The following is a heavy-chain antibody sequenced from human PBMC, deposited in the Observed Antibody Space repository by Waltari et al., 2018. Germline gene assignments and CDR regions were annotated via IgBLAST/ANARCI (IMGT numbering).Heavy chain of an antibody. V-gene: IGHV3-23*01. CDR3: ARGSGVDY. J-gene: IGHJ4*02. CDR1: GFTFSTYV. Sequence: EVQLLESGGGLVQPGGSLILSCAASGFTFSTYVMNWVRQSPGKGLEWVSSIRDGGGIINYADSVKGRFTISRDNSKNTVYLQMKSLRAEDTAVYYCARGSGVDYWGQGTLVTISS. D-gene: IGHD7-27*01. CDR2: IRDGGGII.